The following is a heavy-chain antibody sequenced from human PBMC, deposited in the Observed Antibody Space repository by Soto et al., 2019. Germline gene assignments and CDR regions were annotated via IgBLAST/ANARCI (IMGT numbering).Heavy chain of an antibody. D-gene: IGHD6-13*01. J-gene: IGHJ6*02. CDR2: ISGSGVST. V-gene: IGHV3-23*01. CDR3: AKDCCGSSWDGYYYYYYGMDV. CDR1: AFPFYSYA. Sequence: GRTRRFSFPPFAFPFYSYAMSGFRQPPVKGPDWASAISGSGVSTSYAASLKVRLTFSTSYSKNTLNMQMKGLRDKDTAVYNFAKDCCGSSWDGYYYYYYGMDVLGQGTTITVSS.